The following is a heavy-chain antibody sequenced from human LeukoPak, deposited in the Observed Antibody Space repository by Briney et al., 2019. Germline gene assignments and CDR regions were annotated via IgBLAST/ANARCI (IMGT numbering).Heavy chain of an antibody. CDR3: ARDGCSSTSCYAYYYYYMDV. CDR2: IYTSGGT. V-gene: IGHV4-4*07. J-gene: IGHJ6*03. D-gene: IGHD2-2*01. CDR1: GGSISSYY. Sequence: PSETLSLTCTVAGGSISSYYWSWIRQPAGKGLEWIGRIYTSGGTNYNPSLRSRVTMSVDTSKNQFSLKLSTVTAADTAVYYCARDGCSSTSCYAYYYYYMDVWGKGTTVTVS.